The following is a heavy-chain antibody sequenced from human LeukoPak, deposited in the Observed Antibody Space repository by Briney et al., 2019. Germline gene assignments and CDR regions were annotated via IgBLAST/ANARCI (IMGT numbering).Heavy chain of an antibody. CDR2: INPNSGGT. CDR3: ARGYSGSYYPDYGMDV. CDR1: GYTFTGYY. Sequence: EASVKVSCTASGYTFTGYYMHWVRQAPGQGLEWMGRINPNSGGTNYAQKFQGRVTMTRDTSISTAYMELSRLRSDDTAVYYCARGYSGSYYPDYGMDVWGQGTTVTVSS. V-gene: IGHV1-2*06. D-gene: IGHD1-26*01. J-gene: IGHJ6*02.